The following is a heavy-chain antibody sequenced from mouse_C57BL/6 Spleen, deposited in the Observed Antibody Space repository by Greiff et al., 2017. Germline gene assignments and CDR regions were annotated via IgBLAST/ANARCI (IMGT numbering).Heavy chain of an antibody. V-gene: IGHV2-2*01. D-gene: IGHD1-1*01. CDR3: ARNSEGPYYYGSSGWFAY. CDR1: GFSLTSYG. Sequence: VKLEESGPGLVQPSQSLSITCTVSGFSLTSYGVHWVRQSPGKGLEWLGVIWSGGSTDYNAAFISRLSISKDNSKSQVFFKMNSLQADDTAIYYCARNSEGPYYYGSSGWFAYWGQGTLVTVSA. J-gene: IGHJ3*01. CDR2: IWSGGST.